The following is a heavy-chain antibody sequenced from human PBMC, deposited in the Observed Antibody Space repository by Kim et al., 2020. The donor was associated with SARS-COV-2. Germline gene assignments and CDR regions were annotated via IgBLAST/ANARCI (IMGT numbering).Heavy chain of an antibody. J-gene: IGHJ6*03. D-gene: IGHD3-10*01. Sequence: SETLSLTCTVSGGSISSGGYYWSWIRQHPGKGLEWIGYIYYSGSTYYNPSLKSRVTISVDTSKNQFSLKLSSVTAADTAVYYCARAPYGSGSWYYYYYMDVWGKGTTVTVSS. CDR3: ARAPYGSGSWYYYYYMDV. V-gene: IGHV4-31*03. CDR2: IYYSGST. CDR1: GGSISSGGYY.